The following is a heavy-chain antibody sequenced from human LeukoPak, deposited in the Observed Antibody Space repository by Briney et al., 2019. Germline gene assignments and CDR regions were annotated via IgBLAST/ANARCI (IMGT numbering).Heavy chain of an antibody. CDR3: AKDKVTVTTGYFDF. CDR1: GFTFSTYA. D-gene: IGHD4-17*01. Sequence: GGSLRLSCAASGFTFSTYAMSWVRQAPGKGLEWVSGISGSGGSRYYADSVKGRFTISRDKSKNTLDLQMNSLRAEDTAVYFCAKDKVTVTTGYFDFWGQGILVTVSS. J-gene: IGHJ4*02. CDR2: ISGSGGSR. V-gene: IGHV3-23*01.